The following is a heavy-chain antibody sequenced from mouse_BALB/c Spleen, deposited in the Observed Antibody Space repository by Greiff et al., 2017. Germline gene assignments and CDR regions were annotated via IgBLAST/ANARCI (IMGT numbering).Heavy chain of an antibody. D-gene: IGHD1-1*01. CDR1: GFTFSSYT. CDR2: ISSGGSYT. J-gene: IGHJ3*01. Sequence: EVKLVESGGGLVKPGGSLKLSCAASGFTFSSYTMSWVRQTPEKRLEWVATISSGGSYTYYPDSVKGRFTISRDNAKNTLYLQMSSLKSEDTAMYYCTREEVGAYWGQGTLVTVSA. CDR3: TREEVGAY. V-gene: IGHV5-6-4*01.